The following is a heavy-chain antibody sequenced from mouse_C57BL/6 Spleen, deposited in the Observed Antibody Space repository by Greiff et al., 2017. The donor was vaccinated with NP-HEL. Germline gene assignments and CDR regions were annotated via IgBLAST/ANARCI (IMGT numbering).Heavy chain of an antibody. CDR1: GFSLTSYG. J-gene: IGHJ3*01. V-gene: IGHV2-2*01. CDR3: AREKANWDPWFAY. CDR2: IWSGGST. Sequence: QVQLQQSGPGLVQPSQSLSITCTVSGFSLTSYGVHWVRQSPGKGLEWLGVIWSGGSTDYNAAFISRLSISKDNSKSQVFFKMNSLQADDTAIYYCAREKANWDPWFAYWGQGTLVTVSA. D-gene: IGHD4-1*01.